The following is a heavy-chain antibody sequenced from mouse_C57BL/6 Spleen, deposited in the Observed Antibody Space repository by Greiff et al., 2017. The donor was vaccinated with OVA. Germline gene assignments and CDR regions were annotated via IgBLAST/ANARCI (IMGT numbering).Heavy chain of an antibody. Sequence: QVQLQQPGAELVMPGASVKLSCKASGYTFTSYWMHWVKQRPGQGLEWIGEIDPSDSYTNYNQKFKGKSTLTVDKSSSTAYRQLSSLTSEDASVYDCAKGALVALDYWGQGTTLTVSS. V-gene: IGHV1-69*01. D-gene: IGHD1-1*01. J-gene: IGHJ2*01. CDR3: AKGALVALDY. CDR2: IDPSDSYT. CDR1: GYTFTSYW.